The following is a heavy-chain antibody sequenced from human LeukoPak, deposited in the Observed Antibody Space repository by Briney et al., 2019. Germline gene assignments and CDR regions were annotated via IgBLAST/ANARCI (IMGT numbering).Heavy chain of an antibody. V-gene: IGHV3-23*01. J-gene: IGHJ4*02. CDR3: AKDRAQQLVLDF. D-gene: IGHD6-13*01. CDR1: GFSLSSYG. Sequence: PGRSLRLSCSASGFSLSSYGMHWVRQAPGKGLEWVSAIIGSGSSTYYADSVKGRFTISRDNSKNTLFLQMNSLRAEDTAVYYCAKDRAQQLVLDFWGQGTLVTVSS. CDR2: IIGSGSST.